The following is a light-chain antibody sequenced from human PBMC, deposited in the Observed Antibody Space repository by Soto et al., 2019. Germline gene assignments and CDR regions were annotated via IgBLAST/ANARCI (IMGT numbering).Light chain of an antibody. Sequence: EIVLTQSPGTLSLSPGERATLSCRASQTVSSSYLAWYQQKPGQAPRLLIYGASTRAAGIPARFSGSGSGTEFTLTISSLQSEDFAVYYCQQYNNWPPWTFGQGTEVDIK. J-gene: IGKJ1*01. CDR1: QTVSSSY. V-gene: IGKV3-15*01. CDR2: GAS. CDR3: QQYNNWPPWT.